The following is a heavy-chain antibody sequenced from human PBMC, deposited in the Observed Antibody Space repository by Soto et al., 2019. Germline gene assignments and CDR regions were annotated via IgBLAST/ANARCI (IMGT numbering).Heavy chain of an antibody. V-gene: IGHV3-74*01. CDR2: INSDGSST. D-gene: IGHD2-15*01. CDR3: ARDVETVVAATTGAFDY. Sequence: EVQLVESGGGLVQPGGSLRLSCAASGFTFSSYWMHWVRQAPGKGLVWVSRINSDGSSTSYADSVKGRFTISRDNAKNTLYLQMNSLRAEDTAVYYCARDVETVVAATTGAFDYWGQGTLVTVSS. CDR1: GFTFSSYW. J-gene: IGHJ4*02.